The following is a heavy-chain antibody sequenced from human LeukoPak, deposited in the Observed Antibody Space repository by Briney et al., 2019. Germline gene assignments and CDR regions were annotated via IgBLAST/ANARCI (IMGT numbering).Heavy chain of an antibody. Sequence: GGSLRLSCAASGFTFSSYGMQGVRQATGKGLEWVAFIQYDGSNKYYADSVKGRFTISRDNSKNTVYLQMNSLRAEDTAVYYCAKAWIVAAVDYWGQGTLVTVST. D-gene: IGHD1-26*01. J-gene: IGHJ4*02. V-gene: IGHV3-30*02. CDR2: IQYDGSNK. CDR3: AKAWIVAAVDY. CDR1: GFTFSSYG.